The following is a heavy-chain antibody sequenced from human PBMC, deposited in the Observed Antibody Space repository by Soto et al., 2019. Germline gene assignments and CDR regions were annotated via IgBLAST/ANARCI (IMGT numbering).Heavy chain of an antibody. V-gene: IGHV4-31*03. D-gene: IGHD2-2*01. CDR3: ARDSFSSTRYYYYGMDV. CDR1: GGSISSGGYY. Sequence: SETLSLTCTVSGGSISSGGYYWSWIRQDPGKGLEWIGYIYYSGSTYYNPSLKSRVTISVDTSKNQFSLKLSSVTAADTAVYYCARDSFSSTRYYYYGMDVWGQGTTVTSP. CDR2: IYYSGST. J-gene: IGHJ6*02.